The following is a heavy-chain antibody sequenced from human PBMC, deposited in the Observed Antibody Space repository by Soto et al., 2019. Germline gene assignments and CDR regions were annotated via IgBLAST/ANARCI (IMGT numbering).Heavy chain of an antibody. Sequence: QLQLQESGPGLVKPSETLSLTCTVSGGSISSSSYYWGWIRQPPGKGLEWIGSIYYSGSTYYNPSLKSRVTISVDTSKNQFSLKLSSVTAADTAVYYCARRPRANWNYVENWFDPWGQGTLVTVSS. D-gene: IGHD1-7*01. CDR2: IYYSGST. CDR3: ARRPRANWNYVENWFDP. CDR1: GGSISSSSYY. V-gene: IGHV4-39*01. J-gene: IGHJ5*02.